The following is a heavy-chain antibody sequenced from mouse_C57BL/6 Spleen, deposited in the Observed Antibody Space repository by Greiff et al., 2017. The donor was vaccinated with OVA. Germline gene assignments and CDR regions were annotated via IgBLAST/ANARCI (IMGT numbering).Heavy chain of an antibody. Sequence: EVQLQESGPGLVKPSQSLSLTCSVTGYSITSGYYWNWIRQFPGNKLEWMGYISYDGSNNYNPSLKNRISITRDTSKNQFFLKLNSVTTEDTATYYCARDDGRAMDYWGQGTSVTVSS. CDR3: ARDDGRAMDY. D-gene: IGHD2-3*01. J-gene: IGHJ4*01. CDR2: ISYDGSN. V-gene: IGHV3-6*01. CDR1: GYSITSGYY.